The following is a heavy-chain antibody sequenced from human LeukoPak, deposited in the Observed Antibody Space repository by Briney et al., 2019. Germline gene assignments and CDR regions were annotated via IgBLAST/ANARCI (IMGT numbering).Heavy chain of an antibody. CDR1: GFTFFTYA. V-gene: IGHV3-23*01. D-gene: IGHD5-24*01. Sequence: QSGGSLRLSCAASGFTFFTYAMNWVRQAPGKGLEWVSAISGSGASTYYADSVKGRFTISRDNSRNTLSLQMNSLRVEDTAMYFCAKDIQLSTWGLGTMVTVSS. J-gene: IGHJ3*01. CDR3: AKDIQLST. CDR2: ISGSGAST.